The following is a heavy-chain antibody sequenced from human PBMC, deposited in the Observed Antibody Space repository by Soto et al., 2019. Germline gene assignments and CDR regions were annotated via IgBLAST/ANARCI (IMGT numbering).Heavy chain of an antibody. CDR1: GFTFRSYS. CDR3: ARDNGIAGSFDP. J-gene: IGHJ5*02. CDR2: ISISSRTI. Sequence: GGSLRLSCAASGFTFRSYSMNWVRQAPGKGLEWVSYISISSRTIYYADFVKGRLTISRDDAKNSLYLQMNSLRDEDTSVYYCARDNGIAGSFDPWGQGTLVTVS. V-gene: IGHV3-48*02. D-gene: IGHD6-13*01.